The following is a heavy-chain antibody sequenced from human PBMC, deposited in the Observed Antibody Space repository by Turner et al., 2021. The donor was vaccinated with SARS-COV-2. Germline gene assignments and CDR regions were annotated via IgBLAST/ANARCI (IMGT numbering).Heavy chain of an antibody. D-gene: IGHD2-2*01. CDR1: GFTFSSYS. CDR2: ISSSSSYI. CDR3: ARDHRPVVVPAAKRAGSYYYGMDV. J-gene: IGHJ6*02. V-gene: IGHV3-21*01. Sequence: EVQLVESGGGLVKPGGSLRLSCAASGFTFSSYSMNWVRQAPGKWLDWVSSISSSSSYIYYADSVKGRFTISRDNAKNSLYLQMNSLRAEDTAVYYCARDHRPVVVPAAKRAGSYYYGMDVWGQGTTVTVSS.